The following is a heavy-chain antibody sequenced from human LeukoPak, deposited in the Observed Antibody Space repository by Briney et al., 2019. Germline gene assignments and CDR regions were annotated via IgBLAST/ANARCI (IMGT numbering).Heavy chain of an antibody. J-gene: IGHJ3*02. V-gene: IGHV3-7*01. CDR1: GFSFSGPW. CDR2: MNPDGSAI. CDR3: ARDPLNGALDI. Sequence: PGESLRLSCTASGFSFSGPWMSWVRQLPGKGLEWLADMNPDGSAIVYVDSVKGRFTVSRNNAKNSLYLQMDGLRAEDTAVYYCARDPLNGALDIWGQGTLVTVSS.